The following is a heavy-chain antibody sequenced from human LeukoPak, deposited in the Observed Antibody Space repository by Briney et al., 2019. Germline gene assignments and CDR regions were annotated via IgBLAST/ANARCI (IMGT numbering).Heavy chain of an antibody. CDR3: SRGSGWLSVY. J-gene: IGHJ4*02. V-gene: IGHV3-49*05. CDR1: GFTFGDYL. D-gene: IGHD6-19*01. Sequence: KSGGPLRLSCTASGFTFGDYLMSWFRQAPGKGLEWIGFISGGTTEYAASVKGRFTISRDDSTSIAYLQMNSLTTEDTAVYYCSRGSGWLSVYWGQGTLVTVSS. CDR2: ISGGTT.